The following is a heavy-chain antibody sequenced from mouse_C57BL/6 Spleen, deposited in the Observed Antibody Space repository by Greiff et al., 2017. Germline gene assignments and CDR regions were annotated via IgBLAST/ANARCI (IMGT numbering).Heavy chain of an antibody. CDR2: INPSTGGT. J-gene: IGHJ3*01. Sequence: VQLQQSGPELVKPGASVKISCKASGYSFTGYYMNWVKQSPEKSLEWIGEINPSTGGTTYNQKFKAKATLTVDKSSSTAYMQLKSLTSEDSAAYYCARTWYYLFGYWGQGTLVTVSA. CDR1: GYSFTGYY. D-gene: IGHD5-5*01. CDR3: ARTWYYLFGY. V-gene: IGHV1-42*01.